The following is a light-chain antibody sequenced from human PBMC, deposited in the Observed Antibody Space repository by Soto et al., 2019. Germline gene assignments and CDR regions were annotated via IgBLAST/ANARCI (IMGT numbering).Light chain of an antibody. CDR3: QQYNNWPRT. CDR1: QSVSSD. V-gene: IGKV3-15*01. Sequence: IVVTQSPATLSVSTGERATLSCRASQSVSSDLAWYHQKPGQAPRLLIYGASTRATGIPARFSGSGSGTEFTLTINSLQSEDFAVYYCQQYNNWPRTFGQGTKADVK. J-gene: IGKJ1*01. CDR2: GAS.